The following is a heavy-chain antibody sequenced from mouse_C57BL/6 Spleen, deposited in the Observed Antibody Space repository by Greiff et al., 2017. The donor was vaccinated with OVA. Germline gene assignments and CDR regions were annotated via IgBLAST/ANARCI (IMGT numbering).Heavy chain of an antibody. V-gene: IGHV5-17*01. J-gene: IGHJ4*01. D-gene: IGHD2-5*01. CDR1: GFSFSAYG. CDR2: ISSGSSTL. CDR3: ARDYSNYYYTMNY. Sequence: EVMLVESGGGLVKPGGSLKLPCAAPGFSFSAYGMHWVRQAPEKGLEWVAYISSGSSTLYYADKVKGRFTISRDNAKNTLFLQMTSLMSEYTSMYYCARDYSNYYYTMNYWGQGTSVSVSS.